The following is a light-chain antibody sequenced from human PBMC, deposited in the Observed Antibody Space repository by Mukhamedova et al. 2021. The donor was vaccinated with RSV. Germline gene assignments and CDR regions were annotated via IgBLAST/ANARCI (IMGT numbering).Light chain of an antibody. V-gene: IGKV3-15*01. J-gene: IGKJ1*01. CDR3: QQYNKWPLRT. CDR2: GAS. CDR1: SSN. Sequence: SSNLAWYQQKPGQAPRLLIYGASTRATGIPARFSGSGSGTEFTLTISSMQSEDFAVYYCQQYNKWPLRTFGQGTKVEIK.